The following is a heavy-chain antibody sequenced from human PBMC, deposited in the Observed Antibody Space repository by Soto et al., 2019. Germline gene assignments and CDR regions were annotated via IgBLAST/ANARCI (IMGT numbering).Heavy chain of an antibody. CDR2: IYSSGAI. Sequence: EAQLEESGGGFVQPGGSLRLSCAASGFTVSTNYMSWVRQAPGKGLEWVSVIYSSGAIYYADSVKGRFAVSRDNSKNMVYLQMSSLRADDTAVYYCARDTHSGWRSDDWGQGTLVIVSS. D-gene: IGHD6-19*01. J-gene: IGHJ4*02. V-gene: IGHV3-66*01. CDR1: GFTVSTNY. CDR3: ARDTHSGWRSDD.